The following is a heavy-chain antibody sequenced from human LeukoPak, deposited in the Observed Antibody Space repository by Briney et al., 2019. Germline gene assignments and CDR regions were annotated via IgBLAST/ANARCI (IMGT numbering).Heavy chain of an antibody. Sequence: PGGSLRLSCAASGFTFSSYAMSWVRQAPGKGLEWVSAISGSGGSTYYADSVRGRYTISRDNSKNTMYLQMNSLRAEDTAIYFCAKEASSGLNDYWGQGTLVTVSS. CDR2: ISGSGGST. D-gene: IGHD6-19*01. J-gene: IGHJ4*02. CDR1: GFTFSSYA. CDR3: AKEASSGLNDY. V-gene: IGHV3-23*01.